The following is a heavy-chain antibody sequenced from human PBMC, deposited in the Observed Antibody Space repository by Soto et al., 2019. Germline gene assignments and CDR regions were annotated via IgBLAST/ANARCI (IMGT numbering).Heavy chain of an antibody. D-gene: IGHD6-13*01. Sequence: GGSLRLSCAASGFTFSSCAMNWVRQAQGKGLELVSAMSGSGGSTYYADSVKGRFTISRDNSKNTLYLQMNSLRAEDTAVYYCAKAPYSSRWNIYYYGMDVWGQGTTVTVSS. V-gene: IGHV3-23*01. CDR2: MSGSGGST. CDR1: GFTFSSCA. J-gene: IGHJ6*02. CDR3: AKAPYSSRWNIYYYGMDV.